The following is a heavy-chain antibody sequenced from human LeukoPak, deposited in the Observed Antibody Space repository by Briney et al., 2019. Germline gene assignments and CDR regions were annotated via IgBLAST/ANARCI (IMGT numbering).Heavy chain of an antibody. CDR1: GGSFSDYY. CDR2: INHSGST. Sequence: SETLSLTCAVYGGSFSDYYWSWIRQPPGKGLEWIGEINHSGSTNYNPSLKSRVTISVDTSKNQFCLKLTSVIAADTAVYFCARTRRSTGWYIDYWGQGTLVTVSS. V-gene: IGHV4-34*01. D-gene: IGHD6-19*01. J-gene: IGHJ4*02. CDR3: ARTRRSTGWYIDY.